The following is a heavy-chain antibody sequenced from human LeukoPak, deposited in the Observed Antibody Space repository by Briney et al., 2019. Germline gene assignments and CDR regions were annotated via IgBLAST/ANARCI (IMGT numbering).Heavy chain of an antibody. CDR1: GGTFSSYA. D-gene: IGHD5-18*01. CDR3: ARALRPYSYGYDDFDY. Sequence: SVKVSCKASGGTFSSYAISWVRQAPGQGLEWMGGIIPIFGTANYAQKFQGRVTITTDESTSTAYMELSSLRSEDKAVYYCARALRPYSYGYDDFDYWGQGTLVTVSS. V-gene: IGHV1-69*05. J-gene: IGHJ4*02. CDR2: IIPIFGTA.